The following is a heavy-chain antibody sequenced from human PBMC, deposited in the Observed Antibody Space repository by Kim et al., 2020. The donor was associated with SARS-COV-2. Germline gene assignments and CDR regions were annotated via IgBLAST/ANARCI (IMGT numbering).Heavy chain of an antibody. J-gene: IGHJ6*03. D-gene: IGHD3-3*01. V-gene: IGHV4-39*01. CDR1: GVSVFSGSYF. Sequence: SETLSLTCNVSGVSVFSGSYFWGWMTQSPGMGLEWIVSISDSRTTSYNPSLKSRVTVTADSSKNQLPLKLMSVTAADAAVYFCARLDYGVVKSDHFYFYMDVWGNKPALTLSS. CDR3: ARLDYGVVKSDHFYFYMDV. CDR2: ISDSRTT.